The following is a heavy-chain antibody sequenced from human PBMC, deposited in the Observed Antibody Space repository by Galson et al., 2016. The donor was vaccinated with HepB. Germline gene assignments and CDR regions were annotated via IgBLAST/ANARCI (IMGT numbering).Heavy chain of an antibody. CDR1: GVSMRSSSYY. CDR3: ARHGRYGWFDP. V-gene: IGHV4-39*01. D-gene: IGHD3-9*01. Sequence: SETLSLTCTVSGVSMRSSSYYWGWIRQPPGKGLEWIGSINYSGITYYNSSLKSRVTISVDTSKNQFSLKMNFVTAADTSVYYCARHGRYGWFDPWGQGTLVTVSS. CDR2: INYSGIT. J-gene: IGHJ5*02.